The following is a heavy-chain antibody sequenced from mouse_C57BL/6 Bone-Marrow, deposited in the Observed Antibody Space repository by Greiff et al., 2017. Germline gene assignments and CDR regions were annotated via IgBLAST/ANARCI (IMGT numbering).Heavy chain of an antibody. CDR2: IHPNSGST. CDR3: ARRGKCITTVVAFDY. V-gene: IGHV1-64*01. CDR1: GYTFTSYW. D-gene: IGHD1-1*01. J-gene: IGHJ2*01. Sequence: QVQLKQPGAELVKPGASVKLSCKASGYTFTSYWMHWVKQRPGQGLEWIGMIHPNSGSTNYNEKFKSKATLTVDKSSSTAYMQLSSLTSEDSAVYYCARRGKCITTVVAFDYWGQGTTLTVSS.